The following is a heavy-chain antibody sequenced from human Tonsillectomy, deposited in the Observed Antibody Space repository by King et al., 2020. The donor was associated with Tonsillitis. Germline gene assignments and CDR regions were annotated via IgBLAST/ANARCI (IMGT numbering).Heavy chain of an antibody. Sequence: VQLVESGGGLVQPGGSLKLSCAASGFTFSGSAMHWVRQASGKGLEWVGRIISKANSYATAFAASVKGRFTISRDDSKNTAYLQMNSLKTEDTAVYYCTSRAVAGPGPPCWGQGTLVTVSS. D-gene: IGHD6-19*01. J-gene: IGHJ4*02. CDR2: IISKANSYAT. V-gene: IGHV3-73*01. CDR3: TSRAVAGPGPPC. CDR1: GFTFSGSA.